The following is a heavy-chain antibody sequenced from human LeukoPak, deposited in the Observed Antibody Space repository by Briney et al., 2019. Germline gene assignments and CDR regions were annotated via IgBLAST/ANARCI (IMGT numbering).Heavy chain of an antibody. CDR1: GFTFSDYS. D-gene: IGHD2-15*01. CDR2: IGGRGDGI. CDR3: AREIPGRIAADC. V-gene: IGHV3-48*01. J-gene: IGHJ4*02. Sequence: GSLRLSCAASGFTFSDYSMNWVRQAPGKGLEWISYIGGRGDGISYADSVKGRFTVSRDSAKNSLFLQMNRLRGEDTAIYFCAREIPGRIAADCWGQGTLVTVSS.